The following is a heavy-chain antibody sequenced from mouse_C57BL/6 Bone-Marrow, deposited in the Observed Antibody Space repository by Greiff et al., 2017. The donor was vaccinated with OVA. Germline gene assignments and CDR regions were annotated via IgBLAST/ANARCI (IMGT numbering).Heavy chain of an antibody. CDR1: GFTFSSYA. D-gene: IGHD1-1*01. Sequence: EVQRVESGGGLVKPGGSLKLSCAASGFTFSSYAMSWVRQTPEKRLAWVATISDGGSYTYYPDNVKGRFTISRDNAKNNLYLQMSHLKSEDTAMYYCATIRGAMDYWGQGTSVTVSS. J-gene: IGHJ4*01. CDR2: ISDGGSYT. CDR3: ATIRGAMDY. V-gene: IGHV5-4*01.